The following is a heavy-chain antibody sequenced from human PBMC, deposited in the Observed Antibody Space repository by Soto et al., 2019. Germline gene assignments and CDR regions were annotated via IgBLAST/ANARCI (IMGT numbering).Heavy chain of an antibody. D-gene: IGHD2-15*01. Sequence: GGSLRLSCAASGFTFSSYGMHWVRQAPGKGLEWVAVISYDGSNKYYADSVKGRFTISRDNSKNTLYLQMNSLRAEDTAVYYCAKEWWPRAPIDYWGQGTLVTVSS. CDR3: AKEWWPRAPIDY. V-gene: IGHV3-30*18. CDR1: GFTFSSYG. CDR2: ISYDGSNK. J-gene: IGHJ4*02.